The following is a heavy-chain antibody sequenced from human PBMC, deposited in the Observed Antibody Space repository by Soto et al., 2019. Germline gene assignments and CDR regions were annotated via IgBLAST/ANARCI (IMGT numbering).Heavy chain of an antibody. CDR1: GFTFSSYA. V-gene: IGHV3-23*01. Sequence: LRLSCAASGFTFSSYAMSWVRQAPGKGLEWVSVISGSGGSTYYADSVKGRFTISRDNSKNTLYLQMNSLRAEDTAVYYCAKAYYYGSGSYRPSAFDIWGQGTMVTVS. CDR2: ISGSGGST. J-gene: IGHJ3*02. D-gene: IGHD3-10*01. CDR3: AKAYYYGSGSYRPSAFDI.